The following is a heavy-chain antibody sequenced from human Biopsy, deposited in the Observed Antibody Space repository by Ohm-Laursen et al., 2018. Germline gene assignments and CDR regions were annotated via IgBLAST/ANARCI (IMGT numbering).Heavy chain of an antibody. D-gene: IGHD2-8*01. V-gene: IGHV3-9*01. Sequence: SLRLSRAASGFNFDDFAMHWVRQTPGKGLEWVSGISWNSGRIAYADSVKGRFTISRDNAKNSLYLQMNSLRGEDTAVYYCAKCMTGGSNYYFHHCGQGTLVTVSS. J-gene: IGHJ4*02. CDR1: GFNFDDFA. CDR3: AKCMTGGSNYYFHH. CDR2: ISWNSGRI.